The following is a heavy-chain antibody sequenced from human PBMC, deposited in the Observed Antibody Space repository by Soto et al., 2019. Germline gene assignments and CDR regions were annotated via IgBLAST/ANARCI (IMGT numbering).Heavy chain of an antibody. V-gene: IGHV3-30*18. CDR3: AKDGGLWFGELPLYYYYGMDV. CDR2: ISYDGSNK. CDR1: GFTFSSYG. J-gene: IGHJ6*02. Sequence: SLRLSCAASGFTFSSYGMHWVRQAPGKGLEGVAVISYDGSNKYYADSVKGRFTISRDNSKNTLYLQMNSLRAEDTAVYYCAKDGGLWFGELPLYYYYGMDVWGQGTTVTVSS. D-gene: IGHD3-10*01.